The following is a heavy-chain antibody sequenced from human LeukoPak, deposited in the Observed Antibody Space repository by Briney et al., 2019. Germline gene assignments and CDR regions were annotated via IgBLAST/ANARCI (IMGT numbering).Heavy chain of an antibody. CDR1: GYTFTDYY. D-gene: IGHD2-21*01. CDR2: IKGKRGDT. CDR3: AGSPNRDYFDH. Sequence: ASVKVSCKASGYTFTDYYMHWVRQAPGQGPEWMGWIKGKRGDTQSAQKFQGRVTMTRDTSISTAYMELSSLRSDDTAVYYCAGSPNRDYFDHWGQGTLATVSS. J-gene: IGHJ4*02. V-gene: IGHV1-2*02.